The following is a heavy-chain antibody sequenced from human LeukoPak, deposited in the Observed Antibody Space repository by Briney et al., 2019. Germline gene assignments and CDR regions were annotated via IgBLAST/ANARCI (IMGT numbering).Heavy chain of an antibody. CDR1: GFTFSTYW. J-gene: IGHJ4*02. CDR2: IHTDGSIT. D-gene: IGHD3-10*01. V-gene: IGHV3-74*01. Sequence: GGSLRLSCAASGFTFSTYWMYWVRQAPGKGLVWLSRIHTDGSITTYADSVKGRFTISRDNAKNTLYLQMNSLRAEDTAVYYCARVTPRGGLGYWGQGTLVTVSA. CDR3: ARVTPRGGLGY.